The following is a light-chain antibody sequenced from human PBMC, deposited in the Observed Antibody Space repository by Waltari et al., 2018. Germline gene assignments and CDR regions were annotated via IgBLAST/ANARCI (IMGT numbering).Light chain of an antibody. CDR2: GAS. V-gene: IGKV3-11*01. J-gene: IGKJ1*01. CDR1: QSVSSY. CDR3: YQHSSGWT. Sequence: VILTQSPATLSLSPGERDTLSCRASQSVSSYLAWYQQKPGQAPRLLIYGASNRATGIPDRFSGSGSGTDFTLTISSLEPEDVGVYYCYQHSSGWTFGQGTKVEIK.